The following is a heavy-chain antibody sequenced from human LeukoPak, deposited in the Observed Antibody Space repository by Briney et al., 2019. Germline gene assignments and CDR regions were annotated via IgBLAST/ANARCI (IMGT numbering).Heavy chain of an antibody. V-gene: IGHV3-74*01. CDR3: ARGCDTTSCPADH. Sequence: PGGSLRLSCAASGFTFSSYWMHWVRQAPGKGLVWVSSIKTDGSSTTYADSVKGRFTISRDNAKNTLYLQVNSLRAEDTAVYYCARGCDTTSCPADHWGQGTLVTVSS. J-gene: IGHJ4*02. D-gene: IGHD2-2*01. CDR2: IKTDGSST. CDR1: GFTFSSYW.